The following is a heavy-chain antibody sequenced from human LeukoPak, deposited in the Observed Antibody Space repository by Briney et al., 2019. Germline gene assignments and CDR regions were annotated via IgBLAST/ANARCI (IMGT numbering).Heavy chain of an antibody. CDR2: ISGSGGST. D-gene: IGHD2-2*01. CDR1: GFTFSSYA. V-gene: IGHV3-23*01. Sequence: PGGSLRLSCAASGFTFSSYAMSWVRQAPGKGLEWVSAISGSGGSTYYADSVKGRFTISRDNSKNTLYLQMNSLRAEDTAVYYCAKVVRKQVVVVPAAIEGAFDIWGQGTMVTVSS. CDR3: AKVVRKQVVVVPAAIEGAFDI. J-gene: IGHJ3*02.